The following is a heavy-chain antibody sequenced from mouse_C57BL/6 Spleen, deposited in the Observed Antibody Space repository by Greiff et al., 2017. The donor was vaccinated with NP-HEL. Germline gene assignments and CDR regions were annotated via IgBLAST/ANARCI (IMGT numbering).Heavy chain of an antibody. J-gene: IGHJ2*01. CDR3: ARWDYDYFDY. V-gene: IGHV1-64*01. CDR1: GYTFTSYW. CDR2: IHPNSGST. D-gene: IGHD2-4*01. Sequence: QVQLQQSGAELVKPGASVKLSCKASGYTFTSYWMHWVKQRPGQGLEWIGMIHPNSGSTNYNEKFKSKATLTVDKSSSTAYMQLSSLTSEDSAVYYCARWDYDYFDYWGQGTTLTVSS.